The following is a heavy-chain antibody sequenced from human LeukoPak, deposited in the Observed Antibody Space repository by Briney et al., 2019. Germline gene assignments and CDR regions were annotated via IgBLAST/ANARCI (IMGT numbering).Heavy chain of an antibody. CDR3: ARADIVVVPAAYYYYMDV. CDR1: GGSFSGYY. D-gene: IGHD2-2*01. Sequence: NPSETLSLTCAVYGGSFSGYYWSWIRQPPGKGLEWIGEIYHSGSTNYNPSLKSRVTISVDKSKNQFSLKLSSVTAADTAVYYCARADIVVVPAAYYYYMDVWGKGTTVTVSS. J-gene: IGHJ6*03. V-gene: IGHV4-34*01. CDR2: IYHSGST.